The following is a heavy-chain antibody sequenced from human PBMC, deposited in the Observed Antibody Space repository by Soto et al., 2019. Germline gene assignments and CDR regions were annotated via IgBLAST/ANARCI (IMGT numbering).Heavy chain of an antibody. V-gene: IGHV1-2*04. CDR1: GYTFTGYY. J-gene: IGHJ6*02. Sequence: ASVKVSCKASGYTFTGYYMHWVRQAPGQGLEWMGWINPNSGGTNYAQKFQGWVTMTRDTSISTAYMELSRLRSDDTAVYYCARDIQGREWLRLTPTYYYYCGMDVWGQGTTVTVSS. D-gene: IGHD5-12*01. CDR3: ARDIQGREWLRLTPTYYYYCGMDV. CDR2: INPNSGGT.